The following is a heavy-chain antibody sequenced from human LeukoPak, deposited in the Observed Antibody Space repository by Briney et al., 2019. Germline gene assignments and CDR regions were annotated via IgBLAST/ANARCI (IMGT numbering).Heavy chain of an antibody. J-gene: IGHJ3*02. Sequence: GGSLRLSCAASGFIFSSYWMSWVRQAPGKGLEWVANIKQDGSEKYYVDSVKGRFTISRDNAKNSLYLQMNSLRAEDTALYYCAKVKSGTTEAFDIWGQGTMVTVSS. CDR3: AKVKSGTTEAFDI. CDR2: IKQDGSEK. D-gene: IGHD1-14*01. V-gene: IGHV3-7*03. CDR1: GFIFSSYW.